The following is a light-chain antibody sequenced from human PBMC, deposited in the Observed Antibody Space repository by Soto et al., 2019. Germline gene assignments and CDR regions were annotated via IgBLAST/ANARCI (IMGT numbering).Light chain of an antibody. J-gene: IGLJ1*01. Sequence: QSALTQPASVSGSPGQSITISCTGTSSDVGLYNYVSWYRHLPGKAPELIIYDVSNRPSEVSNRFSGSKSANTASLTISGLQAEDEADYYCNSYTSSGTYVFGTGTKLTVL. V-gene: IGLV2-14*03. CDR3: NSYTSSGTYV. CDR2: DVS. CDR1: SSDVGLYNY.